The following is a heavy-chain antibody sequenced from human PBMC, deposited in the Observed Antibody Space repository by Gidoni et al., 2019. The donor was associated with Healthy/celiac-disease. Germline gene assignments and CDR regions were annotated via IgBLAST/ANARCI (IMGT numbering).Heavy chain of an antibody. CDR1: GFPFSSYG. Sequence: VQLVESWGGVVQPGRSLRLSCAAPGFPFSSYGMHWVRQDPGKVLAWVAVIWYDGSNKYYADSVKGRLTISRDNSKNTLYLQMNSLRAEDTAVYYCASTPGGRRGYYFDYWGQGTLVTVSS. J-gene: IGHJ4*02. CDR2: IWYDGSNK. CDR3: ASTPGGRRGYYFDY. V-gene: IGHV3-33*01. D-gene: IGHD3-16*01.